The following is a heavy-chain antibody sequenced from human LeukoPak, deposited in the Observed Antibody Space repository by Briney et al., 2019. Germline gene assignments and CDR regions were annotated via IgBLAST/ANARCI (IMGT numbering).Heavy chain of an antibody. J-gene: IGHJ4*02. CDR3: ARGGGYSGYEVGDY. CDR1: GFTFSSYG. Sequence: PGRSLRLSCAASGFTFSSYGMHWVRQAPGKGLEWVAVIWYDGSNKYYADSVKGRFTISRDNFKNTLYLQMNSLRAEDTAVYYCARGGGYSGYEVGDYWGQGTLVTVSS. V-gene: IGHV3-33*01. CDR2: IWYDGSNK. D-gene: IGHD5-12*01.